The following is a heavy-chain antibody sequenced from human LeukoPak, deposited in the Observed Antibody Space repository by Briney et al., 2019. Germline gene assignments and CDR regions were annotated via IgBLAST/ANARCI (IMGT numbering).Heavy chain of an antibody. V-gene: IGHV4-59*01. D-gene: IGHD4-23*01. CDR3: ARDPRTTVDYYYYGMDV. Sequence: SETLPLTCTVSGGSISSYYWSWIRQPPGKGLEWIGYIYYSGSTNYNPSLKSRVTISVDTSKNQFSLKLSSVTAADTAVYYCARDPRTTVDYYYYGMDVWGKGTTVTVSS. CDR2: IYYSGST. CDR1: GGSISSYY. J-gene: IGHJ6*04.